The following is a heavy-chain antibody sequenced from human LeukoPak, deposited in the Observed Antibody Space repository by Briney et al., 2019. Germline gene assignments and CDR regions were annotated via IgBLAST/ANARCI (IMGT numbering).Heavy chain of an antibody. J-gene: IGHJ3*02. Sequence: SETLSLTCTVSGDSVTSGGYFWTWIRQHPGKGLEWIGYISDSGTTSYNPSLKSRVSISVATSNNQFSLRLSSVTAADTADYYCARDVVVTSSPDAFDIWGQGTMVTVSS. CDR2: ISDSGTT. D-gene: IGHD2-21*02. CDR3: ARDVVVTSSPDAFDI. V-gene: IGHV4-31*03. CDR1: GDSVTSGGYF.